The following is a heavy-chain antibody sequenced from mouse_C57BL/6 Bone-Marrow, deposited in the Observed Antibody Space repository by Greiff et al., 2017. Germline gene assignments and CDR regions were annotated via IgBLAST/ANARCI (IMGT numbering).Heavy chain of an antibody. V-gene: IGHV1-19*01. Sequence: VQLQQSGPVLVKPGASVKMSCKASGYTFTDYYMNWVKQSHGKSLEWIGVINPYNGGTSYNQKFKGKATLTVDKSSSTAYMELNRLTSEDSAVYYCARSYYSGHVAYWGQGTLVTVSA. CDR2: INPYNGGT. CDR1: GYTFTDYY. D-gene: IGHD2-12*01. CDR3: ARSYYSGHVAY. J-gene: IGHJ3*01.